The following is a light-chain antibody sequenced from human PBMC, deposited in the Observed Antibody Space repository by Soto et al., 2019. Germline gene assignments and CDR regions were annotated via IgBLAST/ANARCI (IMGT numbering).Light chain of an antibody. CDR1: QAIRND. J-gene: IGKJ2*03. V-gene: IGKV1-6*01. CDR3: LHDAFFPYS. Sequence: AIQMTQSPSSLSASVGDTVTFTCRASQAIRNDLGWFQQRPGKPPKLLIYGISILQTGVPSRFSGSGSGTDFPLPISALRPEDFATYNGLHDAFFPYSLGKGP. CDR2: GIS.